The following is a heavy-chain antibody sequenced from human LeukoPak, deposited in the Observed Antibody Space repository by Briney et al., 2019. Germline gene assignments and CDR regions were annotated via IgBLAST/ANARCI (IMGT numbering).Heavy chain of an antibody. Sequence: ASVKVSCKASGYTFTGYYMHWVRQAPGQGLEWMGWINLNSGGTNYAQKFQGRVTMTRDTSISTAYMELSRLRSDDTAVYYCARDIGEDCSSTSCYPWGQGTLVTVSS. D-gene: IGHD2-2*01. CDR1: GYTFTGYY. V-gene: IGHV1-2*02. CDR2: INLNSGGT. J-gene: IGHJ5*02. CDR3: ARDIGEDCSSTSCYP.